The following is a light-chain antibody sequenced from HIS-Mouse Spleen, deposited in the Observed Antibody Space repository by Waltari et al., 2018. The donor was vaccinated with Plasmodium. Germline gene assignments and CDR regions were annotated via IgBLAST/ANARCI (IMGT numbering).Light chain of an antibody. CDR3: CSYAGSSTFVV. Sequence: QSALTQPASVSGSPGPSITISCTGTSSDVGSSYLVSWYQPPPGKAPKLMIYEGSKRPSGVSNRFSGSKSGNTASLTISGLQAEDEADYYCCSYAGSSTFVVFGGGTKLTVL. CDR2: EGS. J-gene: IGLJ2*01. V-gene: IGLV2-23*03. CDR1: SSDVGSSYL.